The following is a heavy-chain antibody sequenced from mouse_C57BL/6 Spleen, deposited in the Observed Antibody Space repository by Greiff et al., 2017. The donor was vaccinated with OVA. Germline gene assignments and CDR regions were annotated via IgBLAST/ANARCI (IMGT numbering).Heavy chain of an antibody. CDR2: IHPNSGST. J-gene: IGHJ4*01. V-gene: IGHV1-64*01. CDR1: GYTFTSYW. D-gene: IGHD4-1*01. CDR3: ARELTGHAMDY. Sequence: QVQLQQPGAELVKPGASVKLSCKASGYTFTSYWMHWVKQRPGQGLEWIGMIHPNSGSTNYYEKFKSKATLTVDKSSSTSYMQLSSLTSEDSAVYYCARELTGHAMDYWGQGTSVTVSS.